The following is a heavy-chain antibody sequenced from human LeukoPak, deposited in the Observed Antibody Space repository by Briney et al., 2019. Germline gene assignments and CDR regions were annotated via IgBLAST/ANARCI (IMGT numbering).Heavy chain of an antibody. V-gene: IGHV3-23*01. D-gene: IGHD7-27*01. Sequence: GGSLRLSCAASGFTFSSYTMSWVRQAPGKGLEWVSTITTSDGNTYYADSVKGRFTVSRDNSKNTLFLQMYSLRAEDTAVYYCAKDGGLWVSAHWGDSWGRGPLVTVSS. CDR2: ITTSDGNT. CDR3: AKDGGLWVSAHWGDS. J-gene: IGHJ4*02. CDR1: GFTFSSYT.